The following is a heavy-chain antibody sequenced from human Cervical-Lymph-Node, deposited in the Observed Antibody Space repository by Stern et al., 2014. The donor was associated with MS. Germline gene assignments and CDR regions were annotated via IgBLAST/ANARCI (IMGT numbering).Heavy chain of an antibody. D-gene: IGHD3-10*01. V-gene: IGHV1-69*01. J-gene: IGHJ4*02. CDR2: IIPRFGPS. Sequence: VQLVQSGAEVKEPGSSLKVSCKASGATFSSSTIRWGRQAPGQGLEWMGCIIPRFGPSNYAQKFQGRFTMSADESTRTVYMELRSLTADDTAVYFCARDRMIRGVVDDYWGQGTLVTVSS. CDR3: ARDRMIRGVVDDY. CDR1: GATFSSST.